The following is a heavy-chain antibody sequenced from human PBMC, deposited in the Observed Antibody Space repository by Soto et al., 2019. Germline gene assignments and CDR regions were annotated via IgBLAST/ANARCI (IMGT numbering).Heavy chain of an antibody. CDR1: GGSISSSSDD. D-gene: IGHD3-10*01. CDR2: IYYSGST. V-gene: IGHV4-39*07. CDR3: ARDYGSGTRYYYYGMDV. J-gene: IGHJ6*02. Sequence: PSEILSLTCTVSGGSISSSSDDWGWIRQPPGKGLEWIGSIYYSGSTYYNPSLKSRVTISVDTSKNQFSLKLSSVTAADTAVYYCARDYGSGTRYYYYGMDVWGQGTTVTVSS.